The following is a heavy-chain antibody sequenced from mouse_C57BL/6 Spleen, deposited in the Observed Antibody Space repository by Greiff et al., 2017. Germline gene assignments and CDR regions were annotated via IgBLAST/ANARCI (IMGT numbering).Heavy chain of an antibody. Sequence: QVQLQQPGAELVMPGASVKLSCKASGYTFTSYWMHWVKQRPGQGLEWIGEIDPSDSYTNYNQKFKGKSTLTVDKSSSTAYLQLSSLTSEDSAVYYCARQDYYGSSYDRYVDVWGTGTTVTVSS. J-gene: IGHJ1*03. CDR3: ARQDYYGSSYDRYVDV. D-gene: IGHD1-1*01. V-gene: IGHV1-69*01. CDR1: GYTFTSYW. CDR2: IDPSDSYT.